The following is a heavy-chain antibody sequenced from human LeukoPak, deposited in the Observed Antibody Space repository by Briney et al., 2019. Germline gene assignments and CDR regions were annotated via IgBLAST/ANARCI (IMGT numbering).Heavy chain of an antibody. Sequence: GGSLRLSCAASGFIFSSHAMSWVRQAPGKGLEWVSAIGGSGGSTFYADSVKGRFTISRNNSKNTLHLQINSLRADDTAVYHCAKDLAYGSGHSGFDYWGQGTLVTVSS. J-gene: IGHJ4*02. CDR3: AKDLAYGSGHSGFDY. V-gene: IGHV3-23*01. CDR1: GFIFSSHA. CDR2: IGGSGGST. D-gene: IGHD6-19*01.